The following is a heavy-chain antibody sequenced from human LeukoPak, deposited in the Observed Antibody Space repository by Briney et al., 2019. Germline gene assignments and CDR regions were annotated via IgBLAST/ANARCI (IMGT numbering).Heavy chain of an antibody. Sequence: SETLSLTCTVSGDSISIYYWSWVRQSADRGLGWIGRIYSSGSTNYKFSLENRVTMPPDTSKNQISLRLTSLPAADTAIYCVRQGRSGSNHNYYYYYYMDVWGKGTSVTVSS. D-gene: IGHD1-14*01. CDR2: IYSSGST. J-gene: IGHJ6*03. CDR1: GDSISIYY. CDR3: VRQGRSGSNHNYYYYYYMDV. V-gene: IGHV4-4*07.